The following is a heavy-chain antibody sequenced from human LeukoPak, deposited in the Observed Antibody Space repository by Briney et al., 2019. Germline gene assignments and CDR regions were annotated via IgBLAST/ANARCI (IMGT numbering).Heavy chain of an antibody. Sequence: PSETLSLTCTVSGGSISSSSYYWGWIRQPPGKGLEWIGSIYYSGSTYYNPSLKSRVTISVDTSKNQFSLKLSSVTAADTAVYYCARDSSYYYDSSGYGEGFFDYWGQGTLVTVSS. CDR1: GGSISSSSYY. J-gene: IGHJ4*02. D-gene: IGHD3-22*01. CDR2: IYYSGST. V-gene: IGHV4-39*07. CDR3: ARDSSYYYDSSGYGEGFFDY.